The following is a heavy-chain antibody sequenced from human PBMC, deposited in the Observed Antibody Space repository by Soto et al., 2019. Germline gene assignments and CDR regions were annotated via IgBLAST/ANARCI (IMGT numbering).Heavy chain of an antibody. CDR1: GYSFTNYG. V-gene: IGHV1-18*01. Sequence: QDQLVQSGVEVKKPGASVKVSCKASGYSFTNYGITWVRQAPGQGFEWMGWISAYNGNTNYAQKFQGRLTMTTDASTSTAYLEWRSLRSDDTAVYYCARDRGVAPPVAGNTHYYYYMDVWGKGTTVTVSS. D-gene: IGHD6-19*01. J-gene: IGHJ6*03. CDR2: ISAYNGNT. CDR3: ARDRGVAPPVAGNTHYYYYMDV.